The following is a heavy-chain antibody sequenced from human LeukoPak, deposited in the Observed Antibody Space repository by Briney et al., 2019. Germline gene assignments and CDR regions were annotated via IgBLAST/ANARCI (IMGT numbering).Heavy chain of an antibody. D-gene: IGHD6-13*01. CDR2: IYQSGST. Sequence: SETLSLTCTVSGDSFRGGDYYWSWIRQPPGKGLEWIGYIYQSGSTYYNPSLNSRVTMSMDESKNQFSLQLTSVTAADTAVYYCARDLFGAAAGLGGFDSWGQGTLVTVS. CDR3: ARDLFGAAAGLGGFDS. J-gene: IGHJ4*02. V-gene: IGHV4-30-2*01. CDR1: GDSFRGGDYY.